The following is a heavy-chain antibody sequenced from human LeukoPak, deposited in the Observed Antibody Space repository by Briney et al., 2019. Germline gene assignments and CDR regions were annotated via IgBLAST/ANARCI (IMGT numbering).Heavy chain of an antibody. CDR3: ARDQTKWEPLRRRDYYYMDV. CDR1: GFTFSSYW. CDR2: IKQDGSEK. Sequence: GGSLRLSCAASGFTFSSYWMSWVRQAPGKGLEWVANIKQDGSEKYYVESVKGRFTISRDNAKNSLYLQMNSLRAEDTAVYYCARDQTKWEPLRRRDYYYMDVWGKGTTVTVSS. J-gene: IGHJ6*03. V-gene: IGHV3-7*01. D-gene: IGHD1-26*01.